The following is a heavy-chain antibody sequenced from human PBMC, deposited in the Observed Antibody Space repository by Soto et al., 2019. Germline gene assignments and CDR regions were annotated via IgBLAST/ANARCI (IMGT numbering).Heavy chain of an antibody. D-gene: IGHD2-2*01. V-gene: IGHV1-69*02. CDR3: SIGSWSAETFDI. CDR2: LIPMLTVT. CDR1: GGTFNTYT. Sequence: QVHLVQSGAEVKTPGSSVKVSCKAAGGTFNTYTLIWVRQAPGHGLEWMGRLIPMLTVTNSAQKFQGRVTLTADKSTGTAFMELTSLRSDDTAIYYCSIGSWSAETFDIWGQGTMVTVSS. J-gene: IGHJ3*02.